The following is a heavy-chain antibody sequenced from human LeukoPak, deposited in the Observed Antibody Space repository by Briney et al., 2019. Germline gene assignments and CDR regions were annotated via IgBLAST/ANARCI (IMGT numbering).Heavy chain of an antibody. V-gene: IGHV3-53*01. J-gene: IGHJ4*02. CDR3: ARALSAVGGTWYFDY. Sequence: GGSLRLSCAASGFTVSSNYMSWVRQAPGKGLEWVSVIYSGGSTYYADSVTGRFTISRDNSKDTLYLQMNSLRAEDTAVYYCARALSAVGGTWYFDYWGQGTLVTVSS. D-gene: IGHD6-19*01. CDR2: IYSGGST. CDR1: GFTVSSNY.